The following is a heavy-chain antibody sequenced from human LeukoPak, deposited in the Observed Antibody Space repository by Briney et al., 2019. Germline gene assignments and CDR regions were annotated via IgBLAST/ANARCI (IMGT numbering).Heavy chain of an antibody. CDR1: GFTFSSYW. D-gene: IGHD6-13*01. J-gene: IGHJ6*04. CDR2: IWYDGSNK. Sequence: PGGSLRLSCAASGFTFSSYWMSWVRQAPGKGLEWVAVIWYDGSNKYYADSVKGRFTISRDNSKNTLYLQMNSLRAEDTAGYYCARAKGYSSSWSPGDVWGKGTTVTVSS. CDR3: ARAKGYSSSWSPGDV. V-gene: IGHV3-33*08.